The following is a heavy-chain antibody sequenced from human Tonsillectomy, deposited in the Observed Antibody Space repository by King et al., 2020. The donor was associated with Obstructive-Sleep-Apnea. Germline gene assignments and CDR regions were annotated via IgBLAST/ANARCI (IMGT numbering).Heavy chain of an antibody. D-gene: IGHD3-22*01. V-gene: IGHV3-30*02. CDR3: AKDGGYYYDSSGYHYLDY. CDR2: IRYDGSNR. Sequence: VQLVGSGGGVVQPGGSLRLSCAASGFTFSSYGMHWVRQAPGKGLEWVAFIRYDGSNRFYADSVKGRFTISRDNSKNTLYLQMTSLRAEDPAVYYCAKDGGYYYDSSGYHYLDYWGQGTLVTVSS. CDR1: GFTFSSYG. J-gene: IGHJ4*02.